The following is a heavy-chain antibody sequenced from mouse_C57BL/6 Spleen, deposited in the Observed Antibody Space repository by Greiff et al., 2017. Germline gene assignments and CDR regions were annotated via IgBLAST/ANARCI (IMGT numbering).Heavy chain of an antibody. J-gene: IGHJ2*01. V-gene: IGHV5-4*03. CDR1: GFTFSSYA. CDR2: ISDGGSYT. Sequence: EVMLVESGGGLVKPGGSLKLSCAASGFTFSSYAMSWVRQTPEKRLEWVATISDGGSYTYYPDNVKGRFTISRDNAKNNLYLQMSHLKSEDTAIYYCAKSHYGKRGYYFDYWGQGTTLTVSS. D-gene: IGHD2-1*01. CDR3: AKSHYGKRGYYFDY.